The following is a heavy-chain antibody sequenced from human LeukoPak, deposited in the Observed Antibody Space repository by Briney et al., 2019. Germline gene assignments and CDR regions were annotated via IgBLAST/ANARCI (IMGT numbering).Heavy chain of an antibody. CDR2: INWNGGST. Sequence: GGSLRLSCAASGFTFDDYGMSWVRQAPGKGLEWVSGINWNGGSTGYADSVKGRFTISRDNAKNSLYLRLNSLRAEDTALYYCARSVAASRDYWGQGTLVSVCS. J-gene: IGHJ4*02. V-gene: IGHV3-20*04. CDR3: ARSVAASRDY. CDR1: GFTFDDYG. D-gene: IGHD2-15*01.